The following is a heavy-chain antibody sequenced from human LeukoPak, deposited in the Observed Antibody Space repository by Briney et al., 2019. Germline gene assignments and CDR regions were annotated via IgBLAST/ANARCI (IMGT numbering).Heavy chain of an antibody. CDR1: GFTFSSYE. Sequence: GGSLRLSCAASGFTFSSYEMNWVRQAPGKGLEWVSYISSSGSTIYYADSVKGRFTISRDNAKNSLYLQMNSLRAEDTAVYYCAKDQAWLRFDYWGQGTLVTVSS. V-gene: IGHV3-48*03. CDR3: AKDQAWLRFDY. J-gene: IGHJ4*02. D-gene: IGHD5-12*01. CDR2: ISSSGSTI.